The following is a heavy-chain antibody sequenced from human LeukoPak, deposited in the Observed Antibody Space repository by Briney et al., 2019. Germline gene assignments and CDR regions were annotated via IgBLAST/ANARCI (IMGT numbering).Heavy chain of an antibody. V-gene: IGHV3-64D*06. D-gene: IGHD3-10*01. CDR3: VKDGGRYGSGSYYLDY. J-gene: IGHJ4*02. CDR2: ISSNGGGT. Sequence: GGSLRLSCSASGFTFSSYAMHWVRQAPGKRLQYVSTISSNGGGTYYADSVKGRFTISRDNSKNTLHLQMSSLRAEDTAVYYCVKDGGRYGSGSYYLDYWGQGSLVTVSS. CDR1: GFTFSSYA.